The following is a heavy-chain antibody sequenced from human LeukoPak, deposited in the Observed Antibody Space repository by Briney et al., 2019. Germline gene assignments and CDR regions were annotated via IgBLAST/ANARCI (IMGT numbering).Heavy chain of an antibody. V-gene: IGHV3-23*01. J-gene: IGHJ4*02. CDR1: GFSFSSYA. CDR2: ISGSGDNT. CDR3: AKRSGYTTGWFFDF. Sequence: GESLKLSCAASGFSFSSYAMSWVRPAPGKGLEWVSSISGSGDNTYYAESVKGRFTISRDNSKNTLFLQMNSLRAEDTAVFYCAKRSGYTTGWFFDFWGQGTLVTVSS. D-gene: IGHD6-19*01.